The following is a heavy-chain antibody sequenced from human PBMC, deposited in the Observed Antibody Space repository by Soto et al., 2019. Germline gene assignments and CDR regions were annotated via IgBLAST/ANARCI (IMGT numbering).Heavy chain of an antibody. D-gene: IGHD2-2*01. CDR2: ISGSGGST. V-gene: IGHV3-23*01. CDR3: AKDRVTGYCSSTSCFFDY. J-gene: IGHJ4*02. Sequence: EVQLLESGGGLVQPGGSLRLSCAASGFTFSSYAMSWVRQAPGKGLEWVSAISGSGGSTYYADSVKGRFTISRDNSKNTLYLQMNSLRAEDTAVYYCAKDRVTGYCSSTSCFFDYWGQGTLVTVSS. CDR1: GFTFSSYA.